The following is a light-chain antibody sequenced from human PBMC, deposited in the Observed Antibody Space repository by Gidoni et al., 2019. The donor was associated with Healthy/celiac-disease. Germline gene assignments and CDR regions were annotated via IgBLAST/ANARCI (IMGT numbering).Light chain of an antibody. Sequence: EIVSTQSPGTLSLSPGERATLSCRASQSVSSSYLAWYQQKPGQAPRLLIYGASSRATGIPDRFSGSGSGTDFTLTISRLEPEDFAVYYCQQYSTTFGGGTKVEIK. CDR3: QQYSTT. V-gene: IGKV3-20*01. CDR2: GAS. J-gene: IGKJ4*01. CDR1: QSVSSSY.